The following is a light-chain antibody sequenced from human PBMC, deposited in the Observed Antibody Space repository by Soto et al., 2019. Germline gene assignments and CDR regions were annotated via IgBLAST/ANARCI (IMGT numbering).Light chain of an antibody. CDR2: DVS. J-gene: IGLJ2*01. CDR1: SSDVGGYNY. V-gene: IGLV2-14*01. Sequence: QSALTQPASVSGSPGQSSTISCTGTSSDVGGYNYVSWYQQHPGKAPKLMIYDVSNRPSGISDRFSGSKSDNTASLTISGLQAEDEADYYCSSYTSSSASVVFGGGTQLTVL. CDR3: SSYTSSSASVV.